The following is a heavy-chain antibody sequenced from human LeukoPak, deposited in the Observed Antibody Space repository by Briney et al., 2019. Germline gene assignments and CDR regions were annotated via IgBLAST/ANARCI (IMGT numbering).Heavy chain of an antibody. CDR1: GFTFSSYW. CDR2: VKQDGSDK. Sequence: PGGSLRLSCAASGFTFSSYWMSWVRQAPGKGLEWVARVKQDGSDKYSVDSVKGRFTISRDNAKNSLYLQMNSLRAEDTAVYYCARDLAGPPQEAFDIWGQGTMVTVST. J-gene: IGHJ3*02. V-gene: IGHV3-7*01. CDR3: ARDLAGPPQEAFDI.